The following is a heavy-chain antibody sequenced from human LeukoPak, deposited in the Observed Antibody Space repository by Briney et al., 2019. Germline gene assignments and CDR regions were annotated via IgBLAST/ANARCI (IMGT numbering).Heavy chain of an antibody. Sequence: PGGSLRLSCAASGFTFSSYAMSWVRQAPGKGLEWVPAISGSGGSTYYADSVKGRFTISRDNSKNTLYLQMNSLGAEDTAAYYCAKAGYSYGYFDYWGQGTLVTVSS. CDR2: ISGSGGST. CDR3: AKAGYSYGYFDY. D-gene: IGHD5-18*01. CDR1: GFTFSSYA. J-gene: IGHJ4*02. V-gene: IGHV3-23*01.